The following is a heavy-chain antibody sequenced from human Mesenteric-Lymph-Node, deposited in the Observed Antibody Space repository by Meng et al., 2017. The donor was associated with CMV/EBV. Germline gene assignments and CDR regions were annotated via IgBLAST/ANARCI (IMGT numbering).Heavy chain of an antibody. D-gene: IGHD2-2*01. CDR3: ARVPLYCSSTSCYQPAEYFQH. CDR2: IIPIFGTA. CDR1: YA. V-gene: IGHV1-69*01. Sequence: YAISWVRQAPGQGLEWMGGIIPIFGTANYAQKFQGRVTITADESTSTAYMELSSPRSEDTAVYYCARVPLYCSSTSCYQPAEYFQHWGQGTLVTVSS. J-gene: IGHJ1*01.